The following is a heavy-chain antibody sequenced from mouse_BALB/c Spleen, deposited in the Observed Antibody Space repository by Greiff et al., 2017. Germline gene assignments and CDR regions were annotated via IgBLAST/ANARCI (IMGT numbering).Heavy chain of an antibody. CDR2: ISSGGST. CDR3: ARGYWFAY. CDR1: GFTFSSYA. V-gene: IGHV5-6-5*01. J-gene: IGHJ3*01. Sequence: EVQGVESGGGLVKPGGSLKLSCAASGFTFSSYAMSWVRQTPEKRLEWVASISSGGSTYYPDSVKGRFTISRDNARNILYLQMSSLRSEDTAMYYCARGYWFAYWGQGTLVTVSA.